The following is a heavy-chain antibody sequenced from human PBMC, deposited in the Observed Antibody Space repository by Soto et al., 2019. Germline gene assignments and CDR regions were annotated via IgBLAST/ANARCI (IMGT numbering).Heavy chain of an antibody. D-gene: IGHD5-18*01. CDR2: ISGSGGIT. Sequence: EVQLLESGGDLVQPGGSLRVSCAASGFTFSNYAMSWVRQAPGKGLEWVSSISGSGGITYFADSVEGRFTISRDNSKNTLYLQMNSLRAEDTAVYYCAKSLKRYSYGDSWGQGTLVTVSS. CDR3: AKSLKRYSYGDS. J-gene: IGHJ4*02. V-gene: IGHV3-23*01. CDR1: GFTFSNYA.